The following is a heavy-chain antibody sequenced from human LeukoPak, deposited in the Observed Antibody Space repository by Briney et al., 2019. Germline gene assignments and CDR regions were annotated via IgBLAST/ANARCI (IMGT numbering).Heavy chain of an antibody. J-gene: IGHJ4*02. Sequence: PGGSLRLSCAASGFTFSSYAMSWVRQAPGKGLEWVSAISGNCGSTSYADSAKGRFTISCDNSKNTLYLQMNSLRAEDTAVYYCAKGGDMTTVVTVVGSYFDYWGQGTLVTVSS. CDR3: AKGGDMTTVVTVVGSYFDY. D-gene: IGHD4-23*01. CDR2: ISGNCGST. V-gene: IGHV3-23*01. CDR1: GFTFSSYA.